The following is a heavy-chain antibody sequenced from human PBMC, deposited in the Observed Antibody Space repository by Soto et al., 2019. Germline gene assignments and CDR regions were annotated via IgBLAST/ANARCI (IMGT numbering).Heavy chain of an antibody. Sequence: QVQLVQSGAEVKKPGASVKVSCKASGYTFTSYDINWVRQATGQGLEWMGWMNPNSGNTGYAQTFQGRVTMTRNTSLSPAYMELSSLRSEDTAVYYCARWPDGYYYYGMDVWGQGTTVTVSS. V-gene: IGHV1-8*01. J-gene: IGHJ6*02. CDR2: MNPNSGNT. CDR3: ARWPDGYYYYGMDV. CDR1: GYTFTSYD.